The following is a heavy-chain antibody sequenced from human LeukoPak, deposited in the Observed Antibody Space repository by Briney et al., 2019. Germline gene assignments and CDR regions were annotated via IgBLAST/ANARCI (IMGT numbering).Heavy chain of an antibody. CDR1: GGSISSYY. CDR3: ARLGIAADAGWFDP. V-gene: IGHV4-59*12. D-gene: IGHD6-13*01. CDR2: IYYSGST. J-gene: IGHJ5*02. Sequence: PSETLSLTCTVSGGSISSYYWSWIRQPPGKGLEWIGYIYYSGSTNYNPSLKSRVTISVDTSKNQFSLKLSSVTAADTAVYYCARLGIAADAGWFDPWGQGTLVTVSS.